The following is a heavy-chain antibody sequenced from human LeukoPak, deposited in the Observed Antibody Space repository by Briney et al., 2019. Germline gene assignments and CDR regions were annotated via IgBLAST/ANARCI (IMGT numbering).Heavy chain of an antibody. J-gene: IGHJ3*02. Sequence: SQTLSLTCTVSAGSISSYYWSSIRQPPGKGLEWLGYIYYSGSTNYNPSLKSRVTISVDTSKNQFSLKLSSVTAADTAVYYGARDRDYYDSRGAFDIWGQGTMVTVSS. CDR3: ARDRDYYDSRGAFDI. CDR2: IYYSGST. CDR1: AGSISSYY. V-gene: IGHV4-59*01. D-gene: IGHD3-22*01.